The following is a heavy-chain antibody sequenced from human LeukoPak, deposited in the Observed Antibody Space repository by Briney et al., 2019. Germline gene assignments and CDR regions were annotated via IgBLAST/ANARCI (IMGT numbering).Heavy chain of an antibody. CDR1: GGTFSSYA. CDR2: IIPIFGTA. J-gene: IGHJ3*02. CDR3: ARRGGYSYGNAFDI. D-gene: IGHD5-18*01. V-gene: IGHV1-69*01. Sequence: SVKVSCKASGGTFSSYAISWVRQAPGQGLEWMGGIIPIFGTANYAQKFQGRVTITADESTSTAYMELSSLRSEDTAVYYCARRGGYSYGNAFDIWGQGTMVTVSS.